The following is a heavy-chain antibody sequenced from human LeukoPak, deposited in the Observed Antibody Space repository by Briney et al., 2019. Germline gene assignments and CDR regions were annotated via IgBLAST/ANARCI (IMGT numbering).Heavy chain of an antibody. J-gene: IGHJ4*02. CDR2: TWYDGSNK. CDR3: ARDQSLLYFDY. CDR1: GFTFSSYG. Sequence: GRSLILSCAASGFTFSSYGMHWVRQAPGKGLEWVALTWYDGSNKSYGDSVKGRFTISRDNSKNTLYLQMSSLRAEDTAVYYCARDQSLLYFDYWGQGTLVTVSS. D-gene: IGHD2-15*01. V-gene: IGHV3-33*01.